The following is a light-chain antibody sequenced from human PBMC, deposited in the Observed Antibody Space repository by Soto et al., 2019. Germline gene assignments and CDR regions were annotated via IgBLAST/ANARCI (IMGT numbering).Light chain of an antibody. CDR1: QTVSNN. J-gene: IGKJ1*01. V-gene: IGKV3-15*01. CDR2: GAS. Sequence: EIMMTQSPATLSVSPGERATLSCRASQTVSNNLAWYQQAPGQAPRLLIYGASTRATGIPGRSSGSGSGTEFSLTIDSLQSEDVAVYYCQQYNTWPPGTFGQGTKVDIK. CDR3: QQYNTWPPGT.